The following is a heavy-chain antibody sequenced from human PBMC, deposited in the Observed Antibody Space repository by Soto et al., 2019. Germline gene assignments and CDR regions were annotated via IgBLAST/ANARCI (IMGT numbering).Heavy chain of an antibody. V-gene: IGHV3-11*06. CDR2: INPSGSNT. Sequence: QVQLVESGGGLAKPGGSLRLSCAASGFTFSDHYMSWIRQAPGKGLEWISYINPSGSNTDYADSVKGRFTISRDNAENSLYVQMKSWRAEETALYYCARGHHSMDVWGQGAPVTVSS. J-gene: IGHJ6*02. CDR1: GFTFSDHY. CDR3: ARGHHSMDV.